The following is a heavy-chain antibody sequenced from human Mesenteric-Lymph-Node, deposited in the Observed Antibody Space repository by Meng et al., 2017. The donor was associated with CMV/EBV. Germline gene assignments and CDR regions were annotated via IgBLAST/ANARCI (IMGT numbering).Heavy chain of an antibody. J-gene: IGHJ3*02. Sequence: GGSLRLSCAASGFTVSNSYMTWVRQAPGSGLEWLSVIYAGGYTHYADSVKGRFTISKDNSKNTLYLQMNGLRPEDTAVYYCSRGGGLTTSGASDIWGQGTMVTVSS. CDR2: IYAGGYT. D-gene: IGHD4-11*01. CDR3: SRGGGLTTSGASDI. CDR1: GFTVSNSY. V-gene: IGHV3-66*02.